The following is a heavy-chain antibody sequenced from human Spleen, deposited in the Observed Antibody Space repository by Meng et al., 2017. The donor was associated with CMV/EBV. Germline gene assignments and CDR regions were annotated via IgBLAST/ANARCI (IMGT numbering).Heavy chain of an antibody. CDR3: ARIRNGSNTFDY. CDR2: ITPYNENT. Sequence: CKASGYSFTSYVLSWVRQAPGQGLEWMGWITPYNENTNYVQKLQARLTMTTDTSTSTAFVDLRSLRSGDTAVYYCARIRNGSNTFDYWGQGTLVTVSS. D-gene: IGHD2-8*01. V-gene: IGHV1-18*01. J-gene: IGHJ4*02. CDR1: GYSFTSYV.